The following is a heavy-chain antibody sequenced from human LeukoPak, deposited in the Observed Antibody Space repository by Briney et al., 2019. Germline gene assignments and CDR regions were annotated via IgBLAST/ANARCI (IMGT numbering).Heavy chain of an antibody. V-gene: IGHV3-21*06. Sequence: PGGSLRLSCAASGFTFSSYSMNWVRQAPGKGLEWVSSISSSSSYIYYADSVKGRFTISRDNAKNSLYLQMNSLRAEDTAVYYCARDVRGELAFDYWGQGTLVTVSS. D-gene: IGHD1-26*01. J-gene: IGHJ4*02. CDR2: ISSSSSYI. CDR1: GFTFSSYS. CDR3: ARDVRGELAFDY.